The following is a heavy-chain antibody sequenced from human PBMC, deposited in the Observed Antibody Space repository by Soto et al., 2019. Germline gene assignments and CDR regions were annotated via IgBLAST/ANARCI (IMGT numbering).Heavy chain of an antibody. CDR3: ARAPRDSNGSLPYYGMDV. J-gene: IGHJ6*02. D-gene: IGHD3-22*01. Sequence: EVQLVESGGGLVQPGGSLRLSCAASGFTFSSYSMNWVRQAPGKGLEWVSYISVSSSTIYYADSVKGRFTISRDNAKNSLYLQMNSLRDEDRAVYYGARAPRDSNGSLPYYGMDVWGQGTTVIVSS. CDR2: ISVSSSTI. CDR1: GFTFSSYS. V-gene: IGHV3-48*02.